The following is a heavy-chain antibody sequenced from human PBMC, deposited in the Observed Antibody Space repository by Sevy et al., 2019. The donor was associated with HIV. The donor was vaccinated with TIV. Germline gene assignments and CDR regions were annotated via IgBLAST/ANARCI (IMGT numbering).Heavy chain of an antibody. CDR3: AKDIVILVGDGFDI. CDR1: GFTFSNYA. V-gene: IGHV3-23*01. CDR2: ISGSGSGSGT. D-gene: IGHD3-22*01. Sequence: GGSLRLSCTASGFTFSNYAMNWVRQAPGKGLEWVSGISGSGSGSGTYYADSVKGRFTVSRDNSKNTLYLQMNSLRAEDTAVYYCAKDIVILVGDGFDIWGQGTMVTVSS. J-gene: IGHJ3*02.